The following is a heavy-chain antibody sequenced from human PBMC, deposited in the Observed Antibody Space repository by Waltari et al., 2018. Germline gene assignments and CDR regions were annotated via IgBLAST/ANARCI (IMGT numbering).Heavy chain of an antibody. J-gene: IGHJ4*02. D-gene: IGHD5-12*01. CDR2: IYYSGST. CDR3: ARQTLVATGYFDY. Sequence: QLQLQESGPGLVKPSETLSLTCTVSGGSISSSSYYWGWIRQPPGKGLEWIGSIYYSGSTYYNTSLKSRVTISVDTSKNQFSLKLSSVTAADTAVYYCARQTLVATGYFDYWGQGTLVTVSS. V-gene: IGHV4-39*01. CDR1: GGSISSSSYY.